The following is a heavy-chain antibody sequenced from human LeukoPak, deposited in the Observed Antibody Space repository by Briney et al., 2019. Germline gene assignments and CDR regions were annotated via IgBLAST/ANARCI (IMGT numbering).Heavy chain of an antibody. J-gene: IGHJ6*03. CDR3: ARDQYYYYMGV. CDR1: GFTFSGYW. V-gene: IGHV3-74*01. CDR2: INGDGSTT. Sequence: GGSLRLSCAASGFTFSGYWMHWVRQVPGKGLLWLSRINGDGSTTNSADSVKGRFTISRDNAKNTVYLQMNSLRAEDTAVYYCARDQYYYYMGVWGKGTTVTVSS.